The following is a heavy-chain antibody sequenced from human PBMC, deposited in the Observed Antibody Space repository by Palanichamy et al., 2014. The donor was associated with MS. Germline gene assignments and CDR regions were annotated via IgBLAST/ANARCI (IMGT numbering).Heavy chain of an antibody. CDR3: ARGLWSSSRVGYYFDN. V-gene: IGHV1-3*01. Sequence: QVQLVQSGAEAKKPGASVKVSCKASGYTFTDYAMNWVRQAPGQRLEWMGWINAGNGNTKYSQKFRGRVTLTRDTSASTAYMELSSLTSEDTAVYYCARGLWSSSRVGYYFDNWGQGTLVTVSS. CDR1: GYTFTDYA. CDR2: INAGNGNT. J-gene: IGHJ4*02. D-gene: IGHD3-3*01.